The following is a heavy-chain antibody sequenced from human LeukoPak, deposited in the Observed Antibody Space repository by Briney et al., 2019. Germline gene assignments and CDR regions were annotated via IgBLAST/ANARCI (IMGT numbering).Heavy chain of an antibody. D-gene: IGHD1-26*01. V-gene: IGHV3-53*01. J-gene: IGHJ3*02. CDR3: ARLSGSYAFDI. CDR2: LYSGGST. CDR1: GLTVSSNY. Sequence: PGGSLRLSCAASGLTVSSNYMSWVRQTPGKGLEWVSVLYSGGSTYYADSVKGRFTISRDNSKNTLYLQMNSLGAEDTAVYYCARLSGSYAFDIWGQGTMVTVSS.